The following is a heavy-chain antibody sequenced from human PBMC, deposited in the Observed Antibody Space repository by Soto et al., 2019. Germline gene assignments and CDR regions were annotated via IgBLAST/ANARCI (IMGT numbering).Heavy chain of an antibody. CDR3: ARDLGRTAAGYYYYDAMDV. CDR2: IKEDGSEK. D-gene: IGHD2-15*01. CDR1: GFTLGDFW. V-gene: IGHV3-7*01. Sequence: VGSLRLSCAASGFTLGDFWMNWVRQAPGKGLEWVANIKEDGSEKYFLDSVKGRFTISRDNAKNSLYLQINSLRAGDTGVYYCARDLGRTAAGYYYYDAMDVWGQGTTVTVSS. J-gene: IGHJ6*02.